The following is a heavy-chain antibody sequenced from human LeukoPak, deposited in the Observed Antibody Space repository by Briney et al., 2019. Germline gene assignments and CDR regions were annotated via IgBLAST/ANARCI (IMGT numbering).Heavy chain of an antibody. J-gene: IGHJ3*02. V-gene: IGHV5-51*01. Sequence: GESLKISCKGSEDSLTSYWIGWVRQMPGKGLEWMGIIYPGDSDTRYSPSFRGQVTISVDKSISTAYLQWSSLKASDTAMYYCARPRRGDNVRSAFDIWGQGTMVTVSS. D-gene: IGHD4-17*01. CDR2: IYPGDSDT. CDR1: EDSLTSYW. CDR3: ARPRRGDNVRSAFDI.